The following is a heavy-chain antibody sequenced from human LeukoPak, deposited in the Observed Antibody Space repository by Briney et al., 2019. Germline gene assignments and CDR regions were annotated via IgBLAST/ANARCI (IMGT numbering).Heavy chain of an antibody. CDR3: ARERWDYSIDY. CDR2: ISSSSSTI. Sequence: PGGSLRLSCAASGFTFSSYSMNWVRQAPGKGLEWVSYISSSSSTIYYADSMKGRFTISRDNAKNLLYLQMNSLRAEDTAVYYCARERWDYSIDYWGQGTLVTVSS. J-gene: IGHJ4*02. CDR1: GFTFSSYS. D-gene: IGHD4-11*01. V-gene: IGHV3-48*01.